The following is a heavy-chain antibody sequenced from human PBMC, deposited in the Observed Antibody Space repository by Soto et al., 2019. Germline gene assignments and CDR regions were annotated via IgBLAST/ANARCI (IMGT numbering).Heavy chain of an antibody. Sequence: QVQLVQSGAEVKKPGASVKVSCKAPGYTFTSYDITWVRQATGQGLEGMGWVNPNSGTTGYAQKFQGRVTMTRNTSIIKAYMELSSLRSDDAAVYYCARKKEYSARHYWYFDLWGRGTLVTVSS. CDR2: VNPNSGTT. CDR3: ARKKEYSARHYWYFDL. CDR1: GYTFTSYD. D-gene: IGHD6-6*01. V-gene: IGHV1-8*01. J-gene: IGHJ2*01.